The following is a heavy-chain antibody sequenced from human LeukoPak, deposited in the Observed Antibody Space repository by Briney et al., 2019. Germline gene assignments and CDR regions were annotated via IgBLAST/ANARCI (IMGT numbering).Heavy chain of an antibody. Sequence: GGSLRLSCAASGFSFSNYAMSWVRQAPGKGLEWVSAITGSGGTKWYADSVKGHFTISRDNSKNTLYLQTNSLGVDDTAVYYCAKWGDYDGSYDSDCWGQGTLVTVSS. CDR1: GFSFSNYA. J-gene: IGHJ4*02. CDR2: ITGSGGTK. V-gene: IGHV3-23*01. D-gene: IGHD3-3*01. CDR3: AKWGDYDGSYDSDC.